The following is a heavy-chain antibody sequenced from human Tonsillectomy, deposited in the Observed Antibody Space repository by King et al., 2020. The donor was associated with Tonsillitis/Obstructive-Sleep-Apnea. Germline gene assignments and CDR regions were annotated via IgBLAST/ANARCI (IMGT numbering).Heavy chain of an antibody. J-gene: IGHJ4*02. Sequence: QLVQSGGGLVKPGGSLRLSCAASGFTFNNAWMTWVRQAPGKGLEWVGRIKSKTHGGTTDYAAPVKDSFTIARDDSKNTLYMQMTSLKTEDTAVYYCTTMLGWLCNYWGQGTLVTVSS. CDR2: IKSKTHGGTT. CDR1: GFTFNNAW. CDR3: TTMLGWLCNY. D-gene: IGHD2-8*02. V-gene: IGHV3-15*01.